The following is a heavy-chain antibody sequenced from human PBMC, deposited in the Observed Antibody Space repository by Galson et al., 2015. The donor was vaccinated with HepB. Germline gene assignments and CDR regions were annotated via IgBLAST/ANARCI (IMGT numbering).Heavy chain of an antibody. CDR3: AKDQYAAPRPGGWFDP. J-gene: IGHJ5*02. D-gene: IGHD6-13*01. Sequence: SLRLSCATSGFTFSSYGMHWVRQAPGKGLEWVAVISFDGRKKYYVDSVKGRFTISRDNSKNTLDLEMNSLRAEDTAVYYCAKDQYAAPRPGGWFDPWGQGTLVTVSS. CDR1: GFTFSSYG. CDR2: ISFDGRKK. V-gene: IGHV3-30*18.